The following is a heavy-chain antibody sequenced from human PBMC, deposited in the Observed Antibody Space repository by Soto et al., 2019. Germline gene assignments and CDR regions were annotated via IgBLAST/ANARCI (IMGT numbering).Heavy chain of an antibody. CDR2: INPATGAA. Sequence: QLHLVQSGAVVKKPGASVTVSCSASGYPVTAYYMHWVRQAPGRGLEWMGGINPATGAAKYTQTFTGRATLTRDTSTSTIFMELSGLTSEDTAVFYFARGGGVGVAGSAAFDMWGQGTLVTVSS. V-gene: IGHV1-2*02. CDR1: GYPVTAYY. CDR3: ARGGGVGVAGSAAFDM. D-gene: IGHD3-3*01. J-gene: IGHJ3*02.